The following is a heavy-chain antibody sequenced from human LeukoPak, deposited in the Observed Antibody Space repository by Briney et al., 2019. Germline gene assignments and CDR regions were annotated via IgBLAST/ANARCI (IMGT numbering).Heavy chain of an antibody. J-gene: IGHJ4*02. CDR3: ARATGRGYTYGAAAY. CDR2: IHPTFGAP. V-gene: IGHV1-69*05. CDR1: GGILSSYV. Sequence: ASVKVSCKSSGGILSSYVITWVRQAPGQGLEWMGGIHPTFGAPNYAQKFQGRVMITTDESTGTDYMELFSLTSEDTAVHYCARATGRGYTYGAAAYWGQGTLVTVSS. D-gene: IGHD5-18*01.